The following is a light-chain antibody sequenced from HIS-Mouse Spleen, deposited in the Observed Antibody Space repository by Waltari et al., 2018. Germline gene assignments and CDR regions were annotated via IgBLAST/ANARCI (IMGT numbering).Light chain of an antibody. V-gene: IGLV3-19*01. Sequence: SSELTQDPAVSVALGQTVRITCQGDSLRSYYASWYQQKPGQAPVLVIYGKNHPPSEIPDRFSGSSSGNTASLTITGAQAEDEADYYCNARDSSGNHSWVFGGGTKLTVL. CDR1: SLRSYY. CDR3: NARDSSGNHSWV. CDR2: GKN. J-gene: IGLJ3*02.